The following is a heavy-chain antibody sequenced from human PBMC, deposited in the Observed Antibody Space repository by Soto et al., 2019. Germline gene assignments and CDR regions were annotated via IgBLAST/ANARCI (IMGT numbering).Heavy chain of an antibody. CDR2: INPNSGGT. Sequence: QVQLVQSGAEVKKPGASVKVSCKASGYTFTGYYMHWVRQAPGQGLEWMGWINPNSGGTNYAQEFQGWVTMTRDTSISTAYMELSRLRSDDTAVYYCARRGISSSGINAFDIWGQGTMVTVSS. CDR3: ARRGISSSGINAFDI. V-gene: IGHV1-2*04. D-gene: IGHD3-22*01. CDR1: GYTFTGYY. J-gene: IGHJ3*02.